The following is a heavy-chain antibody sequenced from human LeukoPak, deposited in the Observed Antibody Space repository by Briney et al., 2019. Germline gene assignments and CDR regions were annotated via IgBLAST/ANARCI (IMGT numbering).Heavy chain of an antibody. D-gene: IGHD6-13*01. CDR3: AKVRGSSSWQDY. Sequence: QAGGSLRLSCAASGFTFSSYGMSWVRQAPGKGLEWVSAISGSGGSTYYADSVKGRFTISRDNSKNTLYLQMNSLRAEDTAVYYCAKVRGSSSWQDYWGQGTLVTVSS. CDR2: ISGSGGST. CDR1: GFTFSSYG. J-gene: IGHJ4*02. V-gene: IGHV3-23*01.